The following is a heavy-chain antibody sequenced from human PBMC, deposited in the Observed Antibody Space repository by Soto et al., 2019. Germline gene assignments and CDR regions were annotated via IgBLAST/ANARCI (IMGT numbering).Heavy chain of an antibody. CDR3: ARVLYSSGWFPPDY. Sequence: VQLVESGGGLVQPGGSLRLSCAASGFTFSSNWMHWVRQAPGKGLVWVSRINSDGRSTSYADSVKGRFTISRDNAKNTLYLQMNSLRAEDTAVYYCARVLYSSGWFPPDYWGQGTLVTVSS. CDR1: GFTFSSNW. J-gene: IGHJ4*02. V-gene: IGHV3-74*01. D-gene: IGHD6-19*01. CDR2: INSDGRST.